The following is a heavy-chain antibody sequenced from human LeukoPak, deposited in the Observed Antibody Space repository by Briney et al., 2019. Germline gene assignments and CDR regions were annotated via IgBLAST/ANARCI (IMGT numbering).Heavy chain of an antibody. CDR3: ARDHYYDSSGYTFRH. J-gene: IGHJ1*01. D-gene: IGHD3-22*01. CDR1: GGSINNYY. CDR2: IYYTGST. V-gene: IGHV4-59*01. Sequence: SETLSLTCTVSGGSINNYYWSWLRQPPGKGLEWLGYIYYTGSTSYNPSLKSRVTISVDTSKNQFSLRLSSVTAADTAVYYCARDHYYDSSGYTFRHWGQGTLVTVSS.